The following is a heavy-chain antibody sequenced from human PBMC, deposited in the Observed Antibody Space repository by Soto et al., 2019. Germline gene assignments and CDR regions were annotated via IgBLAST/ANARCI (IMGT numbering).Heavy chain of an antibody. J-gene: IGHJ4*02. CDR2: IKSKTDGGTT. D-gene: IGHD3-9*01. CDR1: GFTFSNAW. V-gene: IGHV3-15*01. Sequence: EVQLVESGGGLVKPGGSLRLYCAASGFTFSNAWMSWVRQAPGKGLEWVGRIKSKTDGGTTDYAAPVKGRFTISRDDSKNTLYLQMNSLKTEDTAVYYCTTDFDSPVDFDYWGQGTLVTVSS. CDR3: TTDFDSPVDFDY.